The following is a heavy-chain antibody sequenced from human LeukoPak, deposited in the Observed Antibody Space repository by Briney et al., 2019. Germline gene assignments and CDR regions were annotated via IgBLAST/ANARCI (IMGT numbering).Heavy chain of an antibody. D-gene: IGHD6-19*01. V-gene: IGHV1-2*02. Sequence: ASVKVSCKASGYTFTGYYMHWVRQAPGQGLEWMGWINPNSGGANYAQKFQGRVTMTRDTSISTAYMELSRLRSDDTAVYYCPRDEAVAGTEVGFPWGQGTLVTVSS. CDR1: GYTFTGYY. CDR3: PRDEAVAGTEVGFP. CDR2: INPNSGGA. J-gene: IGHJ5*02.